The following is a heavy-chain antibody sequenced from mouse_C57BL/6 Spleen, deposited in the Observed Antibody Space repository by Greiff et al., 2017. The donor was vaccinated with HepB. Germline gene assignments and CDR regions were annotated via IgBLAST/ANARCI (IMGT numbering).Heavy chain of an antibody. CDR3: TRDGYHPFDY. J-gene: IGHJ2*01. CDR2: IDPETGGT. Sequence: QVQLQQSGAELVRPGASVTLSCKASGYTFTDYEMHWVKQTPVHGLEWIGAIDPETGGTAYNQKFKGKAILTADKSSSTAHMELRSLTSEDSAVYYCTRDGYHPFDYWGQGTTLTVSS. V-gene: IGHV1-15*01. CDR1: GYTFTDYE. D-gene: IGHD2-3*01.